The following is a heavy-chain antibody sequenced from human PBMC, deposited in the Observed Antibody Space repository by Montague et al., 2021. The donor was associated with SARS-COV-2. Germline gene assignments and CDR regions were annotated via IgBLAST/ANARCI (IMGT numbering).Heavy chain of an antibody. J-gene: IGHJ4*02. Sequence: PALVKPTQTLTLTCTFSGFSLSTSGMCVSWIRQPPGKALEWLARIDWDDDKHYSTSLKTRLTISKDTSKNQVVLTMTNVDPVDTATYYCARSSVVRGVSLDYWGQGTLVTVSS. CDR2: IDWDDDK. CDR1: GFSLSTSGMC. D-gene: IGHD3-10*01. V-gene: IGHV2-70*11. CDR3: ARSSVVRGVSLDY.